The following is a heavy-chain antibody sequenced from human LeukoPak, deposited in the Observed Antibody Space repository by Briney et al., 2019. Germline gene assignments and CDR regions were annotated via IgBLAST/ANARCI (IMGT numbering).Heavy chain of an antibody. J-gene: IGHJ4*02. CDR2: IYSSGTT. CDR3: ARGILGYCRGEPCSSDLYYIDK. Sequence: PSQTLSLTCTVYGGSIRGESSYWTWIRQPAGKGLEWIGRIYSSGTTSYNPSVKGRVTISVDTTKNLFSLKLTSVSAADSAVYYCARGILGYCRGEPCSSDLYYIDKWGQGTLVTVSS. D-gene: IGHD2-15*01. V-gene: IGHV4-61*02. CDR1: GGSIRGESSY.